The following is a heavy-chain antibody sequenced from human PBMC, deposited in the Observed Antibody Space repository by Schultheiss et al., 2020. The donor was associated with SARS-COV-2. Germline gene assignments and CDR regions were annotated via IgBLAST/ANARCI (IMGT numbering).Heavy chain of an antibody. CDR3: ARGEMVYPDYYYYGMDV. CDR1: GGAFSSFA. D-gene: IGHD2-8*01. CDR2: IIPLFGTA. V-gene: IGHV1-69*06. J-gene: IGHJ6*02. Sequence: SVKVSCKASGGAFSSFAISWVRQAPGQGLEWMGGIIPLFGTANYAQKFQGRVTITADKSTSTAYMELSSLRSEDTAVYYCARGEMVYPDYYYYGMDVWGQGTTVTVSS.